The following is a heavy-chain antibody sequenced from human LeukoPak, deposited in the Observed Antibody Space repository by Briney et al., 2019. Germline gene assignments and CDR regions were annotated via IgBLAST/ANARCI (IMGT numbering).Heavy chain of an antibody. J-gene: IGHJ4*02. CDR1: GGSFSGYY. CDR3: ARLFYGGKAIDY. V-gene: IGHV4-34*01. Sequence: SETLSLTCAVYGGSFSGYYWSWIRQPPGKGLEWIGEINHSGSTNYNPSLKSRVTISVDTSKNQFSLKLSSVTAADTAVYYCARLFYGGKAIDYWGQGTLVTVSS. D-gene: IGHD4-23*01. CDR2: INHSGST.